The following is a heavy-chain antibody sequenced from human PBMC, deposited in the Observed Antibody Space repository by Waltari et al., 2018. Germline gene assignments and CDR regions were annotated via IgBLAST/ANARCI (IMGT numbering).Heavy chain of an antibody. J-gene: IGHJ3*02. CDR2: IGGTSSGT. V-gene: IGHV3-23*01. CDR3: AKFPGAESFDI. CDR1: GFTFSSHS. Sequence: EVQLLESGGGLVQPGGSLRLSCEGTGFTFSSHSMVWVRQAPGKGLEWVSAIGGTSSGTYYADSVKGRFNISRDNFMKTLYLQMNSLRADDTAVYYCAKFPGAESFDIWGQGTMVTVSS. D-gene: IGHD3-10*01.